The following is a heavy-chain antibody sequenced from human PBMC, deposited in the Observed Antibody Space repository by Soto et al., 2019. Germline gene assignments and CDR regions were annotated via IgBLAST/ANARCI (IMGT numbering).Heavy chain of an antibody. CDR2: IYYTGST. J-gene: IGHJ5*02. CDR3: ARRLDWNYADWFDP. D-gene: IGHD1-7*01. CDR1: GGSISGYY. Sequence: SETLSLTCTVSGGSISGYYWSWIRQPPGKRLEWIGYIYYTGSTNYNPSLRSRVTISIDTSKNQFSLQLSSVTAADTAVYYCARRLDWNYADWFDPWGQGTLVTVSS. V-gene: IGHV4-59*12.